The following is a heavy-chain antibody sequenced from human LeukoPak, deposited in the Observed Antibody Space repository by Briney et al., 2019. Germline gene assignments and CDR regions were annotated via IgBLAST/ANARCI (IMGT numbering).Heavy chain of an antibody. CDR2: ISSSGSMI. V-gene: IGHV3-48*03. CDR1: GVTFSSFE. J-gene: IGHJ3*02. Sequence: PGGSLRLSCAASGVTFSSFEMNWVRQAPGKGLEWVSYISSSGSMIYYADSVRGRFTISSDNAKTSLYLQMNSLRAEDTAVYYCARRFDIWGQGTVVTVSS. CDR3: ARRFDI.